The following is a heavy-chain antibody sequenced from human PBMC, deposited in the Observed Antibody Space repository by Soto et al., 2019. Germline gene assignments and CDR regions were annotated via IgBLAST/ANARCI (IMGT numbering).Heavy chain of an antibody. V-gene: IGHV4-31*02. CDR1: GGSIISDGFY. CDR3: ARDRWGYGIDY. J-gene: IGHJ4*02. Sequence: PSETLSLTCTVSGGSIISDGFYWHWIRQHPGKGLEWLGYIYYSGTTYYTPSLESRLSMSVDTSKNQFSLELRSVTAADTSVYYCARDRWGYGIDYWGRGTLVTVSS. CDR2: IYYSGTT. D-gene: IGHD2-15*01.